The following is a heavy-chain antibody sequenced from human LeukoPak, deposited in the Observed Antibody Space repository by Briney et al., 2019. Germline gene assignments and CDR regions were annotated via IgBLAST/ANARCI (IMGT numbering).Heavy chain of an antibody. Sequence: GGSLRLSCAASGFTFSSYAMSWVRQAPGKGLEWVSAISGSGGSTYYADPVKGRFTVSRDNSKNTLYLQMNSLRAEDTGVYYCAKVEWDIRYFDYWGQGTLVTVSS. CDR3: AKVEWDIRYFDY. V-gene: IGHV3-23*01. CDR2: ISGSGGST. D-gene: IGHD3-3*01. CDR1: GFTFSSYA. J-gene: IGHJ4*02.